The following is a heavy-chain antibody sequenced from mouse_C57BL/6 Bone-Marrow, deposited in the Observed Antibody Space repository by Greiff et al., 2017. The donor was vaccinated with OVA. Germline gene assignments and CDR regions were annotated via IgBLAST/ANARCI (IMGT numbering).Heavy chain of an antibody. Sequence: QVQLQQSGAELVRPGTSVKVSCKASGYAFTNYLIEWVKQRPGQGLEWIGVINPGSGGTNYNEKFKGKATLTADKSSSTAYMQLSSLTSEDSAVYYCAREGWLPFDYWGQGTTLTVSS. CDR1: GYAFTNYL. CDR3: AREGWLPFDY. CDR2: INPGSGGT. V-gene: IGHV1-54*01. D-gene: IGHD2-3*01. J-gene: IGHJ2*01.